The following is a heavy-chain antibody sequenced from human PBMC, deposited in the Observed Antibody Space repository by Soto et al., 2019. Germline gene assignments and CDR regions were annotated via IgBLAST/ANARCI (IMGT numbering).Heavy chain of an antibody. CDR3: AREEIAAAGPTAYYYYYGMDV. V-gene: IGHV1-18*01. Sequence: ASVKVSCKASGYTFTSYGISWVRQAPGQGLEWMGWISAYNGNTNYAQKLQGRVTMTTDTSTSTAYMELSSVTAADTAVYYCAREEIAAAGPTAYYYYYGMDVWGQGTTVTVSS. CDR1: GYTFTSYG. J-gene: IGHJ6*02. CDR2: ISAYNGNT. D-gene: IGHD6-13*01.